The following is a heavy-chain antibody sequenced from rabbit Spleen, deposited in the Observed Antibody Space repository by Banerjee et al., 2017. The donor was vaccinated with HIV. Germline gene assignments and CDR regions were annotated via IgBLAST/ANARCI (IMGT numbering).Heavy chain of an antibody. CDR1: GFSFSTYW. V-gene: IGHV1S45*01. CDR2: IYAGSGTT. Sequence: QEQLVESGGGLVKPGASLTLTCTASGFSFSTYWMCWVRQAPGKGLEWIGCIYAGSGTTYYASWAKGRFTISKTSSTTVTLQVTSLTAADTATYFCARDPYIVVSVLYNLWGPGTLVTVS. J-gene: IGHJ4*01. D-gene: IGHD1-1*01. CDR3: ARDPYIVVSVLYNL.